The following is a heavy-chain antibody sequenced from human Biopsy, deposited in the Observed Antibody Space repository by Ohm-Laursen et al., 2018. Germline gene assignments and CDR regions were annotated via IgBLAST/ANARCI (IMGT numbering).Heavy chain of an antibody. V-gene: IGHV3-9*01. CDR3: AKDRRAVAGYDAFDI. D-gene: IGHD6-19*01. CDR2: ISWNSGSI. Sequence: SLRLSCTAAGFTFDDYAMHWVRQAPGKGLEWVSGISWNSGSIGYADSVKGRFTISRDNAKNSLYLQMNSLRAEDTALYYCAKDRRAVAGYDAFDIWGQGTMVTVSS. CDR1: GFTFDDYA. J-gene: IGHJ3*02.